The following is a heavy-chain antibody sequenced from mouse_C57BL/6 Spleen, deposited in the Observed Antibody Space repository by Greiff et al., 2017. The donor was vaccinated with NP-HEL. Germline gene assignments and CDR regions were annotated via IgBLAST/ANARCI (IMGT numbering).Heavy chain of an antibody. CDR3: AGTYSNGAMDY. V-gene: IGHV1-50*01. Sequence: QVQLQQPGAELVKPGASVKLSCKASGYTFTSYWMQWVKQRPGQGLEWIGEIDPSDSYTNYNQKFKGKATLTVDTSSSTAYMQLSSLTSEDSAVYYCAGTYSNGAMDYWGQGTSVTVSS. CDR2: IDPSDSYT. CDR1: GYTFTSYW. J-gene: IGHJ4*01. D-gene: IGHD2-5*01.